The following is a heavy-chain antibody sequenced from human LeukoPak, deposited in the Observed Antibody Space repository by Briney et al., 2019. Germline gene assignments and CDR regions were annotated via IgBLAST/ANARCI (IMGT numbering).Heavy chain of an antibody. D-gene: IGHD5-18*01. CDR1: GGSISSSNW. V-gene: IGHV4-4*02. CDR3: ARSVGYSYGNFDY. CDR2: IYHSGST. Sequence: SETLSLTCAVSGGSISSSNWWSWVRQPPGKGLEWIGEIYHSGSTNYNPSLKSRVTISVDKSNNQFSLKLSSVTAADTAVYYCARSVGYSYGNFDYWGQGTLVTVSS. J-gene: IGHJ4*02.